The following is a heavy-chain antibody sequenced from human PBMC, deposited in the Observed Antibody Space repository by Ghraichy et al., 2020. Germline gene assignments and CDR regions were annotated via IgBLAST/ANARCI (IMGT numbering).Heavy chain of an antibody. D-gene: IGHD5-18*01. CDR2: IYYSGST. J-gene: IGHJ5*02. Sequence: SETLSLTCTVSGGSVSSGSYYWSWIRQPPGKGLEWIGYIYYSGSTNYNPSLKSRVTISVDTSKNQFSLKLSSVTAADTAVYYCAGGGYSYGWNWFDPWGQGTLVTVSS. CDR1: GGSVSSGSYY. V-gene: IGHV4-61*01. CDR3: AGGGYSYGWNWFDP.